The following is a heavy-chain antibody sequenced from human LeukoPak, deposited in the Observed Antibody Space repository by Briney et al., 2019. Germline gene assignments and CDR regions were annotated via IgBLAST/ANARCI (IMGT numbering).Heavy chain of an antibody. Sequence: SETLSLTCAVSGGSISSGGYSWSWIRQPPGKGLEGIGYIYYSGSTYYNPSLKSRVTISVDTSKNQFSLKLSSVTAADTAVYYCARGGDYDFWSGHLYWFDPWGQGTLVTVSS. CDR2: IYYSGST. CDR1: GGSISSGGYS. D-gene: IGHD3-3*01. V-gene: IGHV4-30-4*07. J-gene: IGHJ5*02. CDR3: ARGGDYDFWSGHLYWFDP.